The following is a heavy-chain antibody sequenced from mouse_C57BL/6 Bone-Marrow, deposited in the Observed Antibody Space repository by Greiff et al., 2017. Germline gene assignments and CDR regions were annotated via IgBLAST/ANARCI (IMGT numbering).Heavy chain of an antibody. J-gene: IGHJ2*01. CDR1: GYTFTSYW. CDR2: IDPSDSYT. CDR3: ARHASYVPFRY. V-gene: IGHV1-69*01. D-gene: IGHD6-1*01. Sequence: QVQLQQPGAELVMPGASVKLSCKASGYTFTSYWMHWVKQRPGQGLEWIGEIDPSDSYTNYTQKFKGKSTLTVDKSSITSYMQLSSLTSEDSAVYYCARHASYVPFRYWGQGTTLTVSS.